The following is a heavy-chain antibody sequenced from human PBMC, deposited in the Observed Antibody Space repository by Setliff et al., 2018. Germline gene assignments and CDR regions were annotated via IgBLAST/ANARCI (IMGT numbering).Heavy chain of an antibody. D-gene: IGHD6-13*01. CDR3: ARALASAGTVFFDY. Sequence: GESLKISCKASEYTFTNYWIGWVRQMPGKGLEWLGIIYPSDSHTRYSPSFQGQVTISADRSISTAYLQWSSLKASDTAMYYCARALASAGTVFFDYWGQGTLVTVSS. V-gene: IGHV5-51*01. J-gene: IGHJ4*02. CDR2: IYPSDSHT. CDR1: EYTFTNYW.